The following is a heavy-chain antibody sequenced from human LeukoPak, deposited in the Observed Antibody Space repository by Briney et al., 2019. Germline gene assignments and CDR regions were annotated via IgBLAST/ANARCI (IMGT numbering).Heavy chain of an antibody. D-gene: IGHD6-19*01. V-gene: IGHV3-9*01. CDR2: INWNSDSI. CDR1: GFTFDDYA. J-gene: IGHJ4*02. CDR3: ASDLAVARGY. Sequence: GGSLRLSCAVSGFTFDDYAMHWVRQVPGKGLEWVSGINWNSDSIGYADSVKGRFTISRDNAKNSLFLQMNSLRTEDTAVYYCASDLAVARGYWGQGTLVTVSS.